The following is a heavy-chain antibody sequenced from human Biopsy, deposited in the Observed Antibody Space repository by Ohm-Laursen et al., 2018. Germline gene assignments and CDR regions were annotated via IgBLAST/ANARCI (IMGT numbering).Heavy chain of an antibody. J-gene: IGHJ6*02. D-gene: IGHD5-24*01. CDR1: AGPFGSYG. CDR3: ARAGVGSDGTDSYYYGMDV. Sequence: ASVTVSCQSSAGPFGSYGINWMRQAPGQGLEWMGVISPSGATTSFSQKFQGRITMTRDTSTGTVYMDLNSLGSEETAVYYCARAGVGSDGTDSYYYGMDVWGPGTTVTVSS. V-gene: IGHV1-46*01. CDR2: ISPSGATT.